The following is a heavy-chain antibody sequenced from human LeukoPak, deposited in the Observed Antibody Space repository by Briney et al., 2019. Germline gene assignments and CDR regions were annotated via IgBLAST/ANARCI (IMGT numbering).Heavy chain of an antibody. CDR1: GFTFSSYS. Sequence: GGSLRLSCAASGFTFSSYSMNWVRQAPGKGLEWVSYISSSSSTIYYADSVKGRFTISRDNAKNSLYLQMNSLRAEDTAVYYCARGGYYYDSSGYSPFDYWGQGTLVTVSS. J-gene: IGHJ4*02. V-gene: IGHV3-48*04. CDR3: ARGGYYYDSSGYSPFDY. CDR2: ISSSSSTI. D-gene: IGHD3-22*01.